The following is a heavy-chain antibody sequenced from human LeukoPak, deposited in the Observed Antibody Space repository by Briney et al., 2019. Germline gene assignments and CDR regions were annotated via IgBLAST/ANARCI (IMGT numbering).Heavy chain of an antibody. CDR1: GYTFTGYY. Sequence: ASVTVSCKASGYTFTGYYMHWVRQAPGQGLEGMGLMNPTGTVTRYAQKFRGRVTMTRDLSTSTDYMELSSLRSDDTAVYFCARDNSVGDYAWWFDPWGQGTLVTVSS. D-gene: IGHD1-26*01. CDR3: ARDNSVGDYAWWFDP. CDR2: MNPTGTVT. J-gene: IGHJ5*02. V-gene: IGHV1-46*01.